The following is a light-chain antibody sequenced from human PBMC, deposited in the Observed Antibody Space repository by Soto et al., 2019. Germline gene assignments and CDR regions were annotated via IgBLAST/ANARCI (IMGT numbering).Light chain of an antibody. Sequence: EIVLTQSPGTLSLSPGERATLSCRASQSVSSSYLAWYQQKPGQAPRLLIYGASSRATGIPDRFSGSGSGTDFTLPISRLEPEDFAVHYCQQYDSSPGTFGQGTKVEIK. CDR2: GAS. CDR1: QSVSSSY. V-gene: IGKV3-20*01. J-gene: IGKJ1*01. CDR3: QQYDSSPGT.